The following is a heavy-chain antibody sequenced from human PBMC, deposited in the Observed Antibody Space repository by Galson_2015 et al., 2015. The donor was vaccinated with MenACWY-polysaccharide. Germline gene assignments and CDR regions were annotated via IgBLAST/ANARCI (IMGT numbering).Heavy chain of an antibody. D-gene: IGHD3-10*01. Sequence: PLRISYAASGFAFSKYWVHWVRQSPGRGLVWVSHINRDGSTTIYADSVKGRFTVSRDNAKNTLYLHMNSLRGEDTAVSYCATLGVDGWPDYWVQGTLVTVSS. CDR1: GFAFSKYW. J-gene: IGHJ4*02. V-gene: IGHV3-74*01. CDR2: INRDGSTT. CDR3: ATLGVDGWPDY.